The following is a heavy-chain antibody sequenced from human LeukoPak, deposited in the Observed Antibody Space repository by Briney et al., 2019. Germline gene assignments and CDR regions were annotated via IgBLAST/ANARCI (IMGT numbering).Heavy chain of an antibody. D-gene: IGHD3-22*01. CDR3: ARVRYDSSGYPYYFDY. Sequence: SETLSLTCAVYGGSFSGYYWSWIRQPPGKGLEWIGEINHSGSTNYNPSLKSRVTISVDTSKNQFPLKLSSVTAADTAVYYCARVRYDSSGYPYYFDYWGQGTLVTVSS. CDR1: GGSFSGYY. CDR2: INHSGST. J-gene: IGHJ4*02. V-gene: IGHV4-34*01.